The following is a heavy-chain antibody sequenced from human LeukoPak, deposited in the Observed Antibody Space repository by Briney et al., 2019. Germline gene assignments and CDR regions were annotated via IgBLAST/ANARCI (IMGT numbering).Heavy chain of an antibody. V-gene: IGHV4-59*08. D-gene: IGHD3-10*01. Sequence: NPSETLSLTCTVSGGSIRSYYWTWIRQPPGKGLEWIGYIYYTGSTNYNPSLKSRVTMSIDTSKNQFSLKLSSVTAADTAVYYCANYGGGPRYWGQGTLVTVSS. CDR1: GGSIRSYY. CDR2: IYYTGST. CDR3: ANYGGGPRY. J-gene: IGHJ4*02.